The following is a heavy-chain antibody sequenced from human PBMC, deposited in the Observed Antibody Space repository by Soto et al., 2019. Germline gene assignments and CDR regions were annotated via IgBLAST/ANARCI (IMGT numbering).Heavy chain of an antibody. D-gene: IGHD6-13*01. CDR2: IIPILGIA. CDR1: GGTFSSYT. J-gene: IGHJ5*02. V-gene: IGHV1-69*02. Sequence: SVKVSCKASGGTFSSYTISWVRQAPGQGLEWMGRIIPILGIANYAQKFQGRVTITADKSTSTAYMELSSLRSEDTAVYYCARALRSGPGYHPNWFDPWGQGTLVTVSS. CDR3: ARALRSGPGYHPNWFDP.